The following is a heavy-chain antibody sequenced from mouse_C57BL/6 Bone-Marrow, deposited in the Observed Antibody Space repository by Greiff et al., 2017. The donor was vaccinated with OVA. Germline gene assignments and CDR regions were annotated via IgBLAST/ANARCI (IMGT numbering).Heavy chain of an antibody. Sequence: EVKLMESGGGLVQPKGSLKLSCAASGFSFNTYAMNWVRQAPGKGLEWVARIRSKSNNYATYYADSVKDRFTISRDDSESMLYLQMNNLKTEDTAMYYCVRQGYYSNYYFDYWGQGTTLTVSS. J-gene: IGHJ2*01. V-gene: IGHV10-1*01. CDR2: IRSKSNNYAT. D-gene: IGHD2-5*01. CDR1: GFSFNTYA. CDR3: VRQGYYSNYYFDY.